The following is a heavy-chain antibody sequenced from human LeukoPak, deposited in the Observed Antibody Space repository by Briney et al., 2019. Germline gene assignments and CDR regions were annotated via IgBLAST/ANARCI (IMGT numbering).Heavy chain of an antibody. Sequence: ASETLSLTCAVYGGSFSGYGWRWVRQPPGKGLEWIGEINHSGSTNYNPSLKSRVTISVDTSKNQFSLKLSSVTAADTAVYYCARIGSGSYYPTGYYYCMDVWGKGTTVTVSS. CDR3: ARIGSGSYYPTGYYYCMDV. CDR2: INHSGST. V-gene: IGHV4-34*01. J-gene: IGHJ6*03. D-gene: IGHD3-10*01. CDR1: GGSFSGYG.